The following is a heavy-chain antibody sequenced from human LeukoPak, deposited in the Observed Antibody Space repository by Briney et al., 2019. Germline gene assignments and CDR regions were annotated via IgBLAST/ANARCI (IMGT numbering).Heavy chain of an antibody. Sequence: ASVKVSCKASGYTFTSYDINWVRQATGQGLEWMGWMNPNSGNTGYAQNFQGRVTMTRNTSISTAYMELSSLRSEDTAVYYCARGQVAARRTNWFDPWGQGTLVTVSS. V-gene: IGHV1-8*01. CDR1: GYTFTSYD. J-gene: IGHJ5*02. D-gene: IGHD6-6*01. CDR3: ARGQVAARRTNWFDP. CDR2: MNPNSGNT.